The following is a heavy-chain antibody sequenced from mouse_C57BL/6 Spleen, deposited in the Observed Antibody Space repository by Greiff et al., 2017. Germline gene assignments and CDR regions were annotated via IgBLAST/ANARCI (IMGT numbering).Heavy chain of an antibody. V-gene: IGHV1-72*01. CDR1: GYTFTSYW. D-gene: IGHD2-12*01. CDR3: ARDDTTWGFAY. J-gene: IGHJ3*01. Sequence: VKLQQPGAELVKPGASVKLSCKASGYTFTSYWMHWVKQRPGRGLEWIGRIDPNSGGTKYNEKFKSKATLTVDKPSSTAYMQLSSLTSEDSAVYYCARDDTTWGFAYWGQGTLVTVSA. CDR2: IDPNSGGT.